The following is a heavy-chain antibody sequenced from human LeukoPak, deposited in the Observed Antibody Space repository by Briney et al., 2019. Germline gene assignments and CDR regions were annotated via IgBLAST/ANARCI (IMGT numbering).Heavy chain of an antibody. CDR3: ARVGATSGYDYHYYGMDV. D-gene: IGHD5-12*01. J-gene: IGHJ6*04. CDR1: GYTFTSYY. CDR2: INPSGSST. V-gene: IGHV1-46*01. Sequence: GASVKVSCKASGYTFTSYYMHWVRQAPGQGLEWMGIINPSGSSTSYAQKFQGRVTMTRDTSTSTVYMELSSLRSEDTAVYYCARVGATSGYDYHYYGMDVWGKGTTVTVSS.